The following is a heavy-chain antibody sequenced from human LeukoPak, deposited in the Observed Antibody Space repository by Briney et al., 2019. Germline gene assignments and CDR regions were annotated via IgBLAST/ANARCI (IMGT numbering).Heavy chain of an antibody. D-gene: IGHD6-19*01. CDR2: FTDSSSTI. Sequence: GGSLRLSCAASGFRFSTYGMNWVRQAPGKGREWVSYFTDSSSTIYYADSVKGRFTISRDNAQNSLYLQMNSLRAEDTAVYYCARRHVSGWFCFDYWGQGTLVTVSS. CDR1: GFRFSTYG. V-gene: IGHV3-48*01. CDR3: ARRHVSGWFCFDY. J-gene: IGHJ4*02.